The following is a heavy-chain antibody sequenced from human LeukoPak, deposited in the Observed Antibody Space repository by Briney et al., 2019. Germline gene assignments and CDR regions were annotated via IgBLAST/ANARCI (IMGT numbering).Heavy chain of an antibody. D-gene: IGHD4-17*01. Sequence: SETLSLTCTGSGGSSSSYYWSWIRQPAGKGLEWIGRIYTSGSTNYNPSLKSRVTMSVDTSKNQFSLKLSSVTAADTAVYYCARSHSSGYTVTDYFDYWGQGTLVTVSS. J-gene: IGHJ4*02. V-gene: IGHV4-4*07. CDR2: IYTSGST. CDR1: GGSSSSYY. CDR3: ARSHSSGYTVTDYFDY.